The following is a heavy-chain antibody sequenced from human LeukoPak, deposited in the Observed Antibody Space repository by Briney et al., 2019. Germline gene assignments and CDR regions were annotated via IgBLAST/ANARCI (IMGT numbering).Heavy chain of an antibody. CDR3: ARDYVQDY. CDR2: ISGSGSTK. D-gene: IGHD3-16*01. J-gene: IGHJ4*02. Sequence: GGSLRLSCAASGFTFSDYNMRWIRQAPGKGLEWVSSISGSGSTKYYADSVKGRFTISRDNAKNSLYLQMNSLRDEDTAVYYCARDYVQDYWGQGTLVTVSS. V-gene: IGHV3-11*04. CDR1: GFTFSDYN.